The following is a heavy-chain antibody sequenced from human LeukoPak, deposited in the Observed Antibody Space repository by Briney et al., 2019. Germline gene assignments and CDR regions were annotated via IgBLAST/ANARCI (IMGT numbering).Heavy chain of an antibody. J-gene: IGHJ4*02. CDR2: ISSSSSYI. D-gene: IGHD3-10*01. CDR1: GFTFSSYS. Sequence: GGSLRLSCAASGFTFSSYSMNWVRQAPGKGLEWVSSISSSSSYIYYADSVKGRFTISRDNAKNSLYLQMNSLRAEDTAVYYCARDFRGVITHPYFDYWGQGTLVTVSS. V-gene: IGHV3-21*01. CDR3: ARDFRGVITHPYFDY.